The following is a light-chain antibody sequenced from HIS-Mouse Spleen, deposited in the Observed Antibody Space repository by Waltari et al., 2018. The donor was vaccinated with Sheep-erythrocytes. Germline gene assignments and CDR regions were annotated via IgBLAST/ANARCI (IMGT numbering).Light chain of an antibody. V-gene: IGLV2-23*01. J-gene: IGLJ3*02. CDR1: SSDVGSYNL. CDR2: EGS. Sequence: QSALTQPASVSGSPGQSITISCTGTSSDVGSYNLVSWYQQHPGKATKLMIYEGSKRPSGVSNRFSGSKSGNTASLTISVLQAEDEADYYCCSYAGSSTPWVFGGGTKLTVL. CDR3: CSYAGSSTPWV.